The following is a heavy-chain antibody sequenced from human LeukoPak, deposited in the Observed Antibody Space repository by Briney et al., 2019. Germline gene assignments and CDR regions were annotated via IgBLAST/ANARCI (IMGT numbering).Heavy chain of an antibody. CDR3: AKDIVATIWETYFDY. J-gene: IGHJ4*02. V-gene: IGHV3-23*01. CDR2: IIGSGDRT. CDR1: GFPFSSYA. Sequence: PGGSLRLSCAASGFPFSSYAMSWVRQAPGKGLEWVSTIIGSGDRTYYADSVKGRFTISRDNSKNTLYLQMNSLRAEDAAVYYCAKDIVATIWETYFDYWGQGTLVTVSS. D-gene: IGHD5-12*01.